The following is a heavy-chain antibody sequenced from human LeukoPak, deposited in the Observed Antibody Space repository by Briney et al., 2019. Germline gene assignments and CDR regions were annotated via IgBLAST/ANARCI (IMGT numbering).Heavy chain of an antibody. CDR3: ARDSSRFLEWLSPSYGMDV. CDR2: MNPNSGNT. Sequence: ASVNVSFKASGYTFTSYDINWVRQATGQGLEWMGWMNPNSGNTGYAQKFQGRVTMTRNTSISTAYMELSSLRSEDTAVYYCARDSSRFLEWLSPSYGMDVWGQGTTVTVSS. V-gene: IGHV1-8*01. CDR1: GYTFTSYD. D-gene: IGHD3-3*01. J-gene: IGHJ6*02.